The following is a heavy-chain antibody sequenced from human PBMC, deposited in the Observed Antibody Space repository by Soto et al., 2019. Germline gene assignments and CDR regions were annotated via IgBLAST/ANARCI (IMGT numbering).Heavy chain of an antibody. CDR1: GFNFNSYL. CDR3: ASYGGPTRPHYLDY. CDR2: IFDTEAAK. V-gene: IGHV3-23*01. Sequence: GRSLTVSCADSGFNFNSYLMGWVRQDQGEGLEWVSSIFDTEAAKVYTDSLEGRFTKTKYNTQYAVYLQMKNLRVKDTAIYHCASYGGPTRPHYLDYWGQGILVPVSP. D-gene: IGHD5-18*01. J-gene: IGHJ4*02.